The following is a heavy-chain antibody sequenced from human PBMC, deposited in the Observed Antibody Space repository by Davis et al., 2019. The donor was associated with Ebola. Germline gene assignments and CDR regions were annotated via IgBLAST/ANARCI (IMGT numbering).Heavy chain of an antibody. D-gene: IGHD5-12*01. CDR3: ARAAAYSGYVGS. V-gene: IGHV1-18*01. CDR1: GGTFSSYA. Sequence: AASVKVSCKASGGTFSSYAISWVRQAPGQGLEWMGWISAYNGNTNYAQKLQGRVTMTTDTSTNTAYMELRSLRSDDTAVYYCARAAAYSGYVGSWGQGTLVTVSS. CDR2: ISAYNGNT. J-gene: IGHJ4*02.